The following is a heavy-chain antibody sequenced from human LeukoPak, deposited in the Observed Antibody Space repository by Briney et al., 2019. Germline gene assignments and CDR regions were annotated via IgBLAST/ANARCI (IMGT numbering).Heavy chain of an antibody. J-gene: IGHJ4*02. Sequence: ASVKVSCKASGYTFTSYGISWVRQAPGQGLEWMGWTSAHKDDTNYAETLQGRLTMTTDISTSTAYMELTSLRSDDTAVYYCARDWDSRNDYFDPWGQGTLVIVSS. CDR1: GYTFTSYG. CDR3: ARDWDSRNDYFDP. D-gene: IGHD1-1*01. V-gene: IGHV1-18*01. CDR2: TSAHKDDT.